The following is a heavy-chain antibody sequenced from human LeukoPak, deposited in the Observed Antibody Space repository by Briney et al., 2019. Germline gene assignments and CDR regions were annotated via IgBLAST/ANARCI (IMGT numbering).Heavy chain of an antibody. CDR3: AKSLAYCGGDCYSDY. J-gene: IGHJ4*02. Sequence: GASVKVSCKASGYTFTGYYMHWVRQAPGQGLEWMGWISAYNGNTNYAQKLQGRVTMTTDTSTSTAYMELRSLRSGDTAVYYCAKSLAYCGGDCYSDYWGQGTLVTVSS. CDR1: GYTFTGYY. V-gene: IGHV1-18*04. D-gene: IGHD2-21*02. CDR2: ISAYNGNT.